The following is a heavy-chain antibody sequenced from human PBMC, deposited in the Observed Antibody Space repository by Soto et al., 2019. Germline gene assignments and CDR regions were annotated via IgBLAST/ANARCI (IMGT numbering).Heavy chain of an antibody. CDR1: GGSFSTFY. CDR3: TGPYPYYFDS. V-gene: IGHV4-34*01. Sequence: QVQLQQWGAGLLKPSETLSLTCTVYGGSFSTFYWSWIRQPPGKGLERIGEINHSGNTNYNPSLMGRVTMSFDTSKNQFSLKLSSVTAADTAVYYCTGPYPYYFDSWGQGTLVTVSS. CDR2: INHSGNT. J-gene: IGHJ4*02.